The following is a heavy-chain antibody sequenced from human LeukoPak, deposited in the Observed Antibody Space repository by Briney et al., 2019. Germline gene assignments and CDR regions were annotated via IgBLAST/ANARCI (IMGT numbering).Heavy chain of an antibody. J-gene: IGHJ6*02. CDR1: GFTFSSYG. Sequence: HSGGSLRLSCAASGFTFSSYGMHWLRQAPGKGLEGVAVIWYDGSNKYYADSVKGRFTISRDNSKNTLYLQMSSLRAEDTAVYYCARDQRGNSPYYGMDVWGQGTTVTASS. CDR2: IWYDGSNK. V-gene: IGHV3-33*01. CDR3: ARDQRGNSPYYGMDV. D-gene: IGHD4-23*01.